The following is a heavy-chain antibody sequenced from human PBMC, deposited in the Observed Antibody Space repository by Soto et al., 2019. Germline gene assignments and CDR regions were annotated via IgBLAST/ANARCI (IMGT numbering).Heavy chain of an antibody. D-gene: IGHD5-18*01. CDR1: AFTFSSYA. J-gene: IGHJ6*02. Sequence: PGGSLRLSCPPAAFTFSSYATSCVSPAPGKGLEWDSAIISMGGSTYHADSVKGRFTISRDNSENTLYLQVDSLRAEDTAVYYCAKFRVTSPVYDYGMDVWGQGPTVTVSS. CDR2: IISMGGST. V-gene: IGHV3-23*01. CDR3: AKFRVTSPVYDYGMDV.